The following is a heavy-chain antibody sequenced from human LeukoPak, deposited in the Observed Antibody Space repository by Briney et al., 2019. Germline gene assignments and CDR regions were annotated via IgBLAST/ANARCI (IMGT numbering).Heavy chain of an antibody. J-gene: IGHJ4*02. V-gene: IGHV1-2*02. CDR2: INPNSGGT. D-gene: IGHD6-19*01. CDR3: ARGHGCSSGWYRGKEKRTGLSGDY. Sequence: ASVKVSCKASGYTFTGYYMHWVRQAPGQGLEWMGWINPNSGGTNYAQKFQGRVTMTRDTSISTAYMELSRLRSDDTAVYYCARGHGCSSGWYRGKEKRTGLSGDYWGQGTLVTVSS. CDR1: GYTFTGYY.